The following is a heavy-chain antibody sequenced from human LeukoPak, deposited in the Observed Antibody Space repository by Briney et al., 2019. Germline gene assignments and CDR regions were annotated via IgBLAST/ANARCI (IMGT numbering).Heavy chain of an antibody. CDR1: GFTFSSYE. CDR3: ARDLGIAVAGIFDY. Sequence: PGGSLRLSCAASGFTFSSYEMNWVRQAPGKGLEWVSYISSRGSTIYYADSVKGRFTISRDNAKNSLYLQMNSLRAEDTAVYYCARDLGIAVAGIFDYWGQGTLVTVSS. CDR2: ISSRGSTI. D-gene: IGHD6-19*01. J-gene: IGHJ4*02. V-gene: IGHV3-48*03.